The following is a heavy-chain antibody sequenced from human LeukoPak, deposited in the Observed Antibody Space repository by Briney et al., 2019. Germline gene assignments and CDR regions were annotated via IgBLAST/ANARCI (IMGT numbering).Heavy chain of an antibody. Sequence: SVKVSCKASGYTFTSYAISWVRQAPGQGLEWMGGIIPIFGTANYAQKFQGRVTITADESTSTAYMELSSLRSEDTAVYYCARDREPLYSSSWYVWGQGTLVTVSS. CDR1: GYTFTSYA. CDR2: IIPIFGTA. V-gene: IGHV1-69*13. J-gene: IGHJ4*02. CDR3: ARDREPLYSSSWYV. D-gene: IGHD6-13*01.